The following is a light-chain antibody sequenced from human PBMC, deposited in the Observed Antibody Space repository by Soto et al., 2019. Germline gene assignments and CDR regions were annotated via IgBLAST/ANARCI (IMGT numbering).Light chain of an antibody. V-gene: IGKV3-20*01. CDR2: GAS. Sequence: ENVFTHSPVTLSLSPGERATLSCMASQSVSSSYLAWYQQKPGQAPRLLIYGASSRATGIPDRFSGSGSGTDFTLAISRVEPEDFAVYYCQQYVSLPITFGQGTRLEIK. CDR3: QQYVSLPIT. CDR1: QSVSSSY. J-gene: IGKJ5*01.